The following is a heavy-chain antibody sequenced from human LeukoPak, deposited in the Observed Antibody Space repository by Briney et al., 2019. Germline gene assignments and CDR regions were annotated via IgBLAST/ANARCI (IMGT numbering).Heavy chain of an antibody. CDR1: GGSISSSSYY. J-gene: IGHJ4*02. V-gene: IGHV4-39*07. D-gene: IGHD3-10*01. Sequence: PSETLSLTCTVFGGSISSSSYYWGWIRQPPGKGLEWIGSIYYSGSTYYNPSLKSRVAISVDTSKNQFSLKLSSVTAADTAVYYCARDTYYYGSGSDFDYWGQGTLVTVSS. CDR3: ARDTYYYGSGSDFDY. CDR2: IYYSGST.